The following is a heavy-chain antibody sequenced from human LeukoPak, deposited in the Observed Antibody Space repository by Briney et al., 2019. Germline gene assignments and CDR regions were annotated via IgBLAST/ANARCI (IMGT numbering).Heavy chain of an antibody. CDR2: ISASGGTT. CDR1: GFSFSSYA. V-gene: IGHV3-23*01. CDR3: ANVYYYGSGSYESRYFDY. Sequence: GGYLRLSCAASGFSFSSYAMSWVRQAPGKGLEWVSAISASGGTTYYADSVKGRFTISRDNSKNTLYLQMNSLRAEDTAVYFCANVYYYGSGSYESRYFDYWGQGTLVTVSS. J-gene: IGHJ4*02. D-gene: IGHD3-10*01.